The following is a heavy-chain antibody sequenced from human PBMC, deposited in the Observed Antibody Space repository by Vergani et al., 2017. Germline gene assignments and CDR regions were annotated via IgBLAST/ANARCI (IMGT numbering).Heavy chain of an antibody. J-gene: IGHJ5*02. CDR2: INSDGSST. D-gene: IGHD2-15*01. CDR1: GFTFSSYL. Sequence: EVQLVESGGGLVQPGGSLRLSCAASGFTFSSYLMHWVRQAPGKGLVWVSRINSDGSSTSYADSVKGRFTISRDNAKNTLYLQMNSLRAEDTAVYYCARRGLGYCSGGSCYNWFDPWGQGTLVTVSS. V-gene: IGHV3-74*01. CDR3: ARRGLGYCSGGSCYNWFDP.